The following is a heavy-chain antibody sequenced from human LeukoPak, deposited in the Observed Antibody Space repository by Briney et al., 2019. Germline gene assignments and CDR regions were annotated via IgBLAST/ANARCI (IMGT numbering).Heavy chain of an antibody. Sequence: PGGSLRLSCAASGFTFSTYRMSWVRQAPGKGLEWVANIKQDGSEKHYVDSVKGRFTISRDNSRNTLSLQMNSLRPEDTALYYCAKGFSYNFDYWGQGTLVTVSS. J-gene: IGHJ4*02. D-gene: IGHD5-24*01. CDR3: AKGFSYNFDY. CDR1: GFTFSTYR. CDR2: IKQDGSEK. V-gene: IGHV3-7*01.